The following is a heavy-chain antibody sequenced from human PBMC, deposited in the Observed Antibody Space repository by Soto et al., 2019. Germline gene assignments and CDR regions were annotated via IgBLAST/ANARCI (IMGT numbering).Heavy chain of an antibody. J-gene: IGHJ4*02. V-gene: IGHV3-23*01. CDR1: AFTFNNYA. CDR2: IGGSGRTT. Sequence: GGSLRLSCAASAFTFNNYAMSWVRQAPGKGLEWVSGIGGSGRTTYYADSVKGRFTISRDNSNNTLFLQMNSLRAEDTAVYYCAKSRYSDSSGDFYDYWGQGALVTVSS. CDR3: AKSRYSDSSGDFYDY. D-gene: IGHD3-22*01.